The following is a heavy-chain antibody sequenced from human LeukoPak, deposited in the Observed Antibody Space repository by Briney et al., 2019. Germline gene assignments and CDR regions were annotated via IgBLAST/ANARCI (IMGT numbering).Heavy chain of an antibody. CDR1: GFTFSSYG. CDR2: IRSDGSNK. Sequence: GGSLRLSCAASGFTFSSYGMHWVRQAPGKGLEWVAFIRSDGSNKYSADSVKGRFTISRDNSKNTLYLQMNSLRAEDTALYYCAKADHYYDSSGSYFDYWGQGTLVTVSS. D-gene: IGHD3-22*01. CDR3: AKADHYYDSSGSYFDY. J-gene: IGHJ4*02. V-gene: IGHV3-30*02.